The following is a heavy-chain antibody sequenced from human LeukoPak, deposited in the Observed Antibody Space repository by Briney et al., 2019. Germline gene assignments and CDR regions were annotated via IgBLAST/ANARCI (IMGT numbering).Heavy chain of an antibody. Sequence: PSETLSLTCTVSGASISSYYWSWIRQPPGKGLEWIGYFSYSGNTNYNPSLKSRVTVSVDTSKNQFSLKLSSVTAADTAVYYCARGKYSSGWYAGQAIYYYYGMDVWGQGTTVTVSS. CDR1: GASISSYY. J-gene: IGHJ6*02. CDR2: FSYSGNT. V-gene: IGHV4-59*01. CDR3: ARGKYSSGWYAGQAIYYYYGMDV. D-gene: IGHD6-19*01.